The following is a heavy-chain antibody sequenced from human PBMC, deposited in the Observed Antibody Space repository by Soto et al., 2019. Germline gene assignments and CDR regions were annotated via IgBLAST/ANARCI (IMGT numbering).Heavy chain of an antibody. J-gene: IGHJ4*02. V-gene: IGHV1-69*13. Sequence: SVKVSCKASGGTLNNYAINWVRQAPGQGLEWMGGILPVSAPPDYAQKFQGRVSITADHSTSTVYMELSRLKSDDTAVYFCATDSNYDVSNSFWGQGTLVTVAS. CDR2: ILPVSAPP. CDR3: ATDSNYDVSNSF. CDR1: GGTLNNYA. D-gene: IGHD3-3*01.